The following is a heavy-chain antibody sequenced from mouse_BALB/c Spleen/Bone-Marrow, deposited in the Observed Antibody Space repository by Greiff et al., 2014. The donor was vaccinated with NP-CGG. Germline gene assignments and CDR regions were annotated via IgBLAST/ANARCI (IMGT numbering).Heavy chain of an antibody. CDR1: GFSFPNYG. J-gene: IGHJ2*01. Sequence: QVQLQQSGPGLVQPSQSLSVTCTVSGFSFPNYGVHWVRQSPGKDLEWLGVIWSGGSTDYNAAFISRLSISKDNSKSQVFFKMNSLQVNDTAIYYCARNPVGRNYFDYWGQGTTLTVSS. D-gene: IGHD4-1*01. CDR3: ARNPVGRNYFDY. CDR2: IWSGGST. V-gene: IGHV2-2*02.